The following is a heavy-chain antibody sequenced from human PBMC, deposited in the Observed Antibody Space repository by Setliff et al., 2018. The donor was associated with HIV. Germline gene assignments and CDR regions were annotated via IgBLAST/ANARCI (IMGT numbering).Heavy chain of an antibody. V-gene: IGHV4-39*02. CDR3: AGDSGYPSNWFDP. CDR1: GGSISSSSYY. Sequence: SETLSLTCTVSGGSISSSSYYWGWIRQPPGKGLEWIGSIYYSGSTYYNPSLKSRVTISVDTSKNQFSLNVNSVTAADTAMYFCAGDSGYPSNWFDPWGQGSLVTVSS. J-gene: IGHJ5*02. CDR2: IYYSGST. D-gene: IGHD3-22*01.